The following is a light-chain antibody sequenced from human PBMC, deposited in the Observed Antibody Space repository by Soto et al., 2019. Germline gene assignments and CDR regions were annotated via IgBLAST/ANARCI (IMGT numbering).Light chain of an antibody. V-gene: IGKV1-16*02. CDR3: LQYYSYPRT. Sequence: DIQLTQSPSSLSASVGDRVTITCWASQGISNHLSWFQQKPGKAPKALIYGASSLQSGVPSKFRGSESGTDFTLTISSLQPEDFATYYCLQYYSYPRTFGQGTKVEIK. J-gene: IGKJ2*02. CDR2: GAS. CDR1: QGISNH.